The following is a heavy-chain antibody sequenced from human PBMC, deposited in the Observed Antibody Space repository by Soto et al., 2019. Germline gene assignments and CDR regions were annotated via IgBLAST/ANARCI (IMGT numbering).Heavy chain of an antibody. CDR3: ARDRQSTPWYAADY. CDR1: GFTFSSDS. CDR2: ISGSGGYI. J-gene: IGHJ4*02. D-gene: IGHD6-13*01. Sequence: PGWSLRLSCEVSGFTFSSDSMNWVRQAPGKGLECVSSISGSGGYIYYADSVKCRFTISRDNAKNSLYLQMTSLRDEDTALYYCARDRQSTPWYAADYWGQGSLVTVSS. V-gene: IGHV3-21*01.